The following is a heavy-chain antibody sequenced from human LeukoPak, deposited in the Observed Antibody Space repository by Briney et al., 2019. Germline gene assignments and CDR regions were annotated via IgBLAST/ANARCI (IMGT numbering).Heavy chain of an antibody. CDR2: ISGSGGST. J-gene: IGHJ4*02. D-gene: IGHD6-19*01. CDR1: GFTFSSSW. V-gene: IGHV3-23*01. CDR3: ASQRLDSSGWD. Sequence: PGGSLRLSCAASGFTFSSSWMSWVRQAPGKGLEWVSAISGSGGSTYYADSVEGRFTISRDNSKNTLYLQMNSLRAEDTAVYYCASQRLDSSGWDWGQGTLVTVSS.